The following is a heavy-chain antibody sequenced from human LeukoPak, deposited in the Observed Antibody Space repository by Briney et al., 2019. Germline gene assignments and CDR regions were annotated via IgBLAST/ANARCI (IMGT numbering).Heavy chain of an antibody. CDR2: INPGGGST. Sequence: ASVKVSCKASGYTFTGYYMYWVRQAPGQGLEWMGLINPGGGSTNYAQRFQGRVIMTRDMSTSTVYMELSSLTSEDTAVYYCARGVHVRTYDSNHNRFDPWGQGTLVTVSS. D-gene: IGHD3-22*01. CDR1: GYTFTGYY. V-gene: IGHV1-46*01. J-gene: IGHJ5*02. CDR3: ARGVHVRTYDSNHNRFDP.